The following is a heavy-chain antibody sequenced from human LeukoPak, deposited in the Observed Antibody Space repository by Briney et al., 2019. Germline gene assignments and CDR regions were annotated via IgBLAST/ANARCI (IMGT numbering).Heavy chain of an antibody. CDR2: VYQSGIT. J-gene: IGHJ4*02. V-gene: IGHV4-38-2*01. D-gene: IGHD4-11*01. CDR3: ARRYSNSYVDY. Sequence: SETLSLTCAVSGYSISSGYYWGWIRQPPGKGLEWIGNVYQSGITYYNASLKSRVTISVDTSKNQFSLKLNSVTAADTAVYYCARRYSNSYVDYWGQGTLVTVSS. CDR1: GYSISSGYY.